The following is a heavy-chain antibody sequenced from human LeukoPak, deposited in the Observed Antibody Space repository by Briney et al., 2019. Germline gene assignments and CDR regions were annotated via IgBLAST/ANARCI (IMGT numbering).Heavy chain of an antibody. V-gene: IGHV4-30-4*08. D-gene: IGHD3-3*01. J-gene: IGHJ5*02. CDR1: GGSISSGDYY. Sequence: PSETLSLTCTVSGGSISSGDYYWSWMRQPPGKGLEWIGYIYYSGSTYYNPSLKSRVTISVDTSKNQFSLKLSSVTAADTAVYYCGRVRSGYYDFWSGYLYYPNWFDPWGQGTLVTVSS. CDR2: IYYSGST. CDR3: GRVRSGYYDFWSGYLYYPNWFDP.